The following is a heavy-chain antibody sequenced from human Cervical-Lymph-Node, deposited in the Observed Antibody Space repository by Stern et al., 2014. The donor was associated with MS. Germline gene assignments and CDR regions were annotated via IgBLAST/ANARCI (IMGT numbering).Heavy chain of an antibody. Sequence: VQLVESGAEVKKPGSSVKVSCKASGGTFSSYAISRVRPAPGQGLEWMGGTIPIFGTANYAQKFQGRVTITADESTSTAYMELSSLRSEDTAVYYCARGTIFGVDRYGMDVWGQGTTVTVSS. CDR2: TIPIFGTA. J-gene: IGHJ6*02. D-gene: IGHD3-3*01. CDR3: ARGTIFGVDRYGMDV. CDR1: GGTFSSYA. V-gene: IGHV1-69*01.